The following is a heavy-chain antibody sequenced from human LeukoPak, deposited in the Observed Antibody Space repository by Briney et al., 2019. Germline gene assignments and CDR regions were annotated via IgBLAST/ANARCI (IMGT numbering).Heavy chain of an antibody. Sequence: PSETLSLTCTVSGGSISSSSYYWGWIRQPPGKGLEWIGYIYYSGSTSYNPSLKSRVTISVDTSKNQFSLKLRSVTAADTAVYFCAREASRAGTYYFDYWGQGTLLTVSS. CDR2: IYYSGST. V-gene: IGHV4-61*01. J-gene: IGHJ4*02. CDR3: AREASRAGTYYFDY. D-gene: IGHD3-10*01. CDR1: GGSISSSSYY.